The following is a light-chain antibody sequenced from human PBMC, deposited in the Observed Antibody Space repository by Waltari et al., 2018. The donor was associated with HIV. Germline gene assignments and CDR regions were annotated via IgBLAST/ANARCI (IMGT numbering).Light chain of an antibody. Sequence: DIVLTQSPSLLSLSPGARTTLSCRASQNIGDNLAWFRQKVGQPPRLLIYGASNRGTGVPDRFTASGSGRDVSFNISRLEPEDFAVYDCQQYDESPGTFGPGTKVEF. CDR2: GAS. J-gene: IGKJ1*01. CDR3: QQYDESPGT. CDR1: QNIGDN. V-gene: IGKV3-20*01.